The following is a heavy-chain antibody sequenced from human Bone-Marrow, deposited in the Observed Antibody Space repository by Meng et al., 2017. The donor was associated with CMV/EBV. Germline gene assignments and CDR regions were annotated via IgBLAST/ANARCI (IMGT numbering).Heavy chain of an antibody. V-gene: IGHV4-39*01. Sequence: GSLRLSCTVSSGSISSGDYYWSWIRQPPGKGLEWIGSIYYSGSTYYKPSLKSRVTISVDTSKNQFSLKVSSVTAADTAVYYCARGSGYGSYYFDYWGQGTLVTVSS. CDR3: ARGSGYGSYYFDY. CDR1: SGSISSGDYY. CDR2: IYYSGST. J-gene: IGHJ4*02. D-gene: IGHD5-12*01.